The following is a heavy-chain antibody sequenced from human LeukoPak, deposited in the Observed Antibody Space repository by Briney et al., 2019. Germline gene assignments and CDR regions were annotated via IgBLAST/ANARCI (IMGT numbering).Heavy chain of an antibody. D-gene: IGHD3-3*01. V-gene: IGHV3-23*01. Sequence: PGGSLRLSCAASGFTFSSYAMSWVRQAPGKGLEWVSAISGSGGSTYYADSVKGRFTISRDNSKNTLYLQMNSLRAEDTAVYYCAKDAAYDFWSGYTSDYWGQGTLVTVSS. CDR3: AKDAAYDFWSGYTSDY. CDR1: GFTFSSYA. CDR2: ISGSGGST. J-gene: IGHJ4*02.